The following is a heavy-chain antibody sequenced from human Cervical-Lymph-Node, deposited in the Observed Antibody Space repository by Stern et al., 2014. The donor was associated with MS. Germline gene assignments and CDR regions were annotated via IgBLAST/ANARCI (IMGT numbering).Heavy chain of an antibody. J-gene: IGHJ4*02. CDR2: IHHSGST. V-gene: IGHV4-59*01. D-gene: IGHD2-8*01. CDR3: ARGRMYHFDS. CDR1: GGSITSYY. Sequence: QLQMQESGPGLVKPSETLSLTCTVSGGSITSYYCSWIRKSPGKGLEWMGYIHHSGSTAYNPSLKSRVTISVDSSKNQFSLRLSSATAADTAVYYCARGRMYHFDSWGQGTLVTVSS.